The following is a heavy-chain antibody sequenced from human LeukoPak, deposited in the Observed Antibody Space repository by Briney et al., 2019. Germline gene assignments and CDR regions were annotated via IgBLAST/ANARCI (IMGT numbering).Heavy chain of an antibody. CDR3: ARGNPTITMAWGNAFDI. CDR2: TNPSGYT. V-gene: IGHV4-34*01. CDR1: GVSFNFYS. D-gene: IGHD3-10*01. Sequence: PSETLSLTCAVSGVSFNFYSWTWIRQPPGKGMEWNGETNPSGYTNYSPSLKSRASISVDTSKDQFSLTVRSVTVADTAVYFCARGNPTITMAWGNAFDIWGRGTMVTVSS. J-gene: IGHJ3*02.